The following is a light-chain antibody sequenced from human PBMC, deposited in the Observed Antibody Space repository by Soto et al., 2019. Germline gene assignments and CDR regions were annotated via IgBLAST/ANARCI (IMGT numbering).Light chain of an antibody. CDR2: GAS. CDR1: QSVRTK. CDR3: QQHDQGWT. Sequence: EMVMTQSPATLSVSLGERATLSCRASQSVRTKLVWYQQKPGQAPRLLIYGASTRATGIPARFSGSGYGTEFILTISNLQSEDFAVYHCQQHDQGWTFGQGTKVEIK. J-gene: IGKJ1*01. V-gene: IGKV3-15*01.